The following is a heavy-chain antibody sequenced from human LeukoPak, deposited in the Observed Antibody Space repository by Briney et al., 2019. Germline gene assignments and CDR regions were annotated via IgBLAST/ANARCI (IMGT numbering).Heavy chain of an antibody. CDR2: IHHSGSS. Sequence: SETLSLTCTVSGGSISSGGYYWSWIRQHPGKGLEWIGYIHHSGSSYYNPSLKSRVIISVDTSKNQFSLKLNSVTAADTAVYYCARGEGYSSGWYGKNYFDYWGQGTLVTVSS. J-gene: IGHJ4*02. CDR3: ARGEGYSSGWYGKNYFDY. V-gene: IGHV4-31*03. CDR1: GGSISSGGYY. D-gene: IGHD6-19*01.